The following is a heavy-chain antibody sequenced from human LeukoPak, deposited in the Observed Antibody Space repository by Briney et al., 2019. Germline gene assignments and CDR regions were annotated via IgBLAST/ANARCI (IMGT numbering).Heavy chain of an antibody. CDR2: IYYSGST. CDR3: ASAIAEDFFYYYMDV. Sequence: SETLSLTCTVSGGSISSSYWTWIRPPPGKVLGWNGYIYYSGSTNYNPSLKSRVTIAVDTSKNQFSLNLSSVTAADTAVYYCASAIAEDFFYYYMDVWGKGTTVTVSS. CDR1: GGSISSSY. J-gene: IGHJ6*03. V-gene: IGHV4-59*01. D-gene: IGHD1-14*01.